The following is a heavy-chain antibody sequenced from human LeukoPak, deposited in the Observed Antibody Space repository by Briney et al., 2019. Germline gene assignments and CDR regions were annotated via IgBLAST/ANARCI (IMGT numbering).Heavy chain of an antibody. V-gene: IGHV3-23*01. CDR1: GFTFSSYA. CDR2: ISGTGDNT. Sequence: PVGSLRLSCAASGFTFSSYAMSWVRRAPGKGLGWVSSISGTGDNTYYAQSVKGRFSISRDNSKNTLNLQMDSLRADDTALYFCANDPYNTAVANTNGWFDPWGQGTLVTVSS. D-gene: IGHD6-19*01. J-gene: IGHJ5*02. CDR3: ANDPYNTAVANTNGWFDP.